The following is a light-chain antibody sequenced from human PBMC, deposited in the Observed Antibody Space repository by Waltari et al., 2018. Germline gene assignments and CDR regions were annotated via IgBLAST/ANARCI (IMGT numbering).Light chain of an antibody. J-gene: IGLJ2*01. CDR3: GTWDSSLTVVV. CDR2: ANN. Sequence: QSVLTQPPSVSAAPGQKVTISCSGSTSNIGNNYVSWYQQLPGTAPKLPIYANNKRPSGSPDRFSGSKSGTSATLGITGLQTGDEADYYCGTWDSSLTVVVFGGGTKLTVL. CDR1: TSNIGNNY. V-gene: IGLV1-51*01.